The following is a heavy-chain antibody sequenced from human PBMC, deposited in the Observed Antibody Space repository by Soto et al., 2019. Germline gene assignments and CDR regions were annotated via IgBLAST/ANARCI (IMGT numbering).Heavy chain of an antibody. D-gene: IGHD4-4*01. CDR1: GFTFSSYV. J-gene: IGHJ4*02. CDR2: ISGSGGST. CDR3: AKVGDDYTIFDY. Sequence: GGSLRLSCAASGFTFSSYVMSWVRQAPGKGLEWVSAISGSGGSTYYADSVKGRFTISRDNSKNTLYLQMNSLRAEDTAVYYCAKVGDDYTIFDYWGQGTLVTVSS. V-gene: IGHV3-23*01.